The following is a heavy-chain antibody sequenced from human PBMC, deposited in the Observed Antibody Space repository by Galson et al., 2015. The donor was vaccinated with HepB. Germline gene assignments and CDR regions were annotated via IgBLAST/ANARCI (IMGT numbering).Heavy chain of an antibody. D-gene: IGHD3-10*01. V-gene: IGHV3-43*01. CDR3: VKDLTYYYGSGISRAYGLDV. J-gene: IGHJ6*02. Sequence: SLRLSCAASGFTFDDYTMHWVRQAPGKGLEWVSLISWDGITTYYADSVKGRFTVSRDNSKHSLFLQMNRLRPQDTALYYCVKDLTYYYGSGISRAYGLDVWGQGTPVTVAS. CDR2: ISWDGITT. CDR1: GFTFDDYT.